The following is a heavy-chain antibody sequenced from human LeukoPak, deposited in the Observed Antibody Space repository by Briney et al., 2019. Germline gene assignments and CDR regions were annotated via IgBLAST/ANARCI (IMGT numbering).Heavy chain of an antibody. D-gene: IGHD6-19*01. CDR2: FYYSGST. CDR1: GGSISSYY. CDR3: GSLYRSAWSVDY. Sequence: SETLSLTCTVSGGSISSYYWGWIRQPPGKGLEWIGTFYYSGSTYYNPSPKSRVTISVDTSKNQFSLRLTSVTATDTAVYYCGSLYRSAWSVDYWGQGTLVTVSS. V-gene: IGHV4-39*01. J-gene: IGHJ4*02.